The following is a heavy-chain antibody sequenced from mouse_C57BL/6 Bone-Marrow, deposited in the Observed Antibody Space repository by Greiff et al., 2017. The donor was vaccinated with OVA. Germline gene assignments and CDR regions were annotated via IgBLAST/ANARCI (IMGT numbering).Heavy chain of an antibody. J-gene: IGHJ1*03. V-gene: IGHV5-17*01. CDR1: GFTFSDYG. CDR3: ATNYDYDWYFDV. D-gene: IGHD2-4*01. CDR2: ISSGSSTI. Sequence: EVKLVESGGGLVKPGGSLKLSCAASGFTFSDYGMHWVRQAPEKGLDWVAYISSGSSTIYYADTVKGRFTISRDNAKNTLFLQMTSLRSEDTAMYYCATNYDYDWYFDVWGTGTTVTVSS.